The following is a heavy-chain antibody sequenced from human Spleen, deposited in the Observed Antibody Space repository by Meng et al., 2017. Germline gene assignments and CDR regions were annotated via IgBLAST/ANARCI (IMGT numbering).Heavy chain of an antibody. D-gene: IGHD4-17*01. CDR1: GFSVSHNY. CDR2: IYSGGNT. J-gene: IGHJ4*02. V-gene: IGHV3-66*02. Sequence: GESLKISCAASGFSVSHNYMSWVRQAPGKGLEWVSVIYSGGNTYYADSVKGRFTISRDNSKNSVFLQINSLRAEDTAVYCCARGFVTTAYWGQGTLVTVSS. CDR3: ARGFVTTAY.